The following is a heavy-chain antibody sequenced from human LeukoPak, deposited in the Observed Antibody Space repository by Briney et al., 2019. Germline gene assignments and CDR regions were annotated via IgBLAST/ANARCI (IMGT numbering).Heavy chain of an antibody. CDR1: GGSISSYY. V-gene: IGHV4-59*01. CDR3: ARDQRANGDPTPSAFAI. CDR2: IYYSGST. Sequence: SETLSLTCTVSGGSISSYYWSWIRQPPGKGLEWIGYIYYSGSTNYNPSLKSRVTISVDTSKNQFSLKLSSVTAADTAVYYCARDQRANGDPTPSAFAIWGQGTMVTVSS. J-gene: IGHJ3*02. D-gene: IGHD4-17*01.